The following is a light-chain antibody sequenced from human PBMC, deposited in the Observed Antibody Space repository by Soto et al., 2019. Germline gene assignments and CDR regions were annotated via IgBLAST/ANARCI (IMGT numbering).Light chain of an antibody. CDR3: QQYGSSL. J-gene: IGKJ4*01. CDR2: GAS. Sequence: EIVLTQSPGTLSLSPGERATLSCRASQSISSNYVAWYQQKPGQAPRLLIYGASSRATGIPDRFSGSGSGTDFTLTISRLEPEDFAVYYCQQYGSSLFGGGTKV. CDR1: QSISSNY. V-gene: IGKV3-20*01.